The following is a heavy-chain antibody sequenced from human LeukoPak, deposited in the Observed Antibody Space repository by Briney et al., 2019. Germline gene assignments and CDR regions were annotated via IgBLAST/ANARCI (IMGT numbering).Heavy chain of an antibody. Sequence: SETLSLTCTVSGGSISSYYWSWIRQPPGKGREWIAYIYYSGSTNYNPSLTSRVTISVDTSKNQFSLTVSSVTAADTAVYYCARGSENSSSSKIDYWGQGTMVTVSS. J-gene: IGHJ4*02. CDR3: ARGSENSSSSKIDY. V-gene: IGHV4-59*12. D-gene: IGHD6-6*01. CDR1: GGSISSYY. CDR2: IYYSGST.